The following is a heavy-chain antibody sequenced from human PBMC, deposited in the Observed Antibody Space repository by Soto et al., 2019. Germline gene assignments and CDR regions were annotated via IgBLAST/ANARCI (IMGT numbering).Heavy chain of an antibody. V-gene: IGHV1-69*06. Sequence: QVQLVQSGAEVKRPGSSVKVSCKAYGGTFISYAISWVRQAPGQGLEWMGGIIPIFGTPNYAQKFQGRVTISEDKSESTAYMEVSSLRSEDTARYYCASDSVRRHTSIVTWTDYYYGLDGWRQGTTVTVYS. J-gene: IGHJ6*02. D-gene: IGHD3-16*02. CDR3: ASDSVRRHTSIVTWTDYYYGLDG. CDR1: GGTFISYA. CDR2: IIPIFGTP.